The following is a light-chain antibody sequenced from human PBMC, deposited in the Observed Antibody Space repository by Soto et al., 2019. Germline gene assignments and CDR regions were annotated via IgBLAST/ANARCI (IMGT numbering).Light chain of an antibody. CDR1: SSNIGSNT. CDR3: AAGDYTLNRHV. CDR2: SNN. J-gene: IGLJ1*01. V-gene: IGLV1-44*01. Sequence: QAVLTQPPSASGTPGQRVTISCSGNSSNIGSNTVNWYQQLPGTAPKLLIYSNNQRPSGVPDRFSGSKSGTSASLAISGLQSEYXVDYYCAAGDYTLNRHVFRPGTKV.